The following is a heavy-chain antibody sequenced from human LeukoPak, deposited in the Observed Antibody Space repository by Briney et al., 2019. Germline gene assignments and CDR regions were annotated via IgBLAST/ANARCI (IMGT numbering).Heavy chain of an antibody. V-gene: IGHV4-59*01. CDR1: GGSISSYY. J-gene: IGHJ4*02. CDR2: IYYSGST. Sequence: SETLSLTCTIAGGSISSYYWTWIREPPGKELEWIGYIYYSGSTNYNPSLKSRVTISVDTSKNQFSLKLSSVTAADTAVYYCARVGREYYYDSSGYYFDYWGQGTLVTVSS. D-gene: IGHD3-22*01. CDR3: ARVGREYYYDSSGYYFDY.